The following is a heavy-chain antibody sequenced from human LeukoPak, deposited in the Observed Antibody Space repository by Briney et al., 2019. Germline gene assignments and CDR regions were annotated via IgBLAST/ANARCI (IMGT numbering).Heavy chain of an antibody. CDR3: ASQKNGASDY. V-gene: IGHV3-7*05. J-gene: IGHJ4*02. D-gene: IGHD1-1*01. CDR1: RFTFSNYW. CDR2: IKQDGSEK. Sequence: PGGSLRRSCAASRFTFSNYWMSWVRQAPGKGLEWLTNIKQDGSEKYYVDSVKGRFTISRDNAKNSLYLQMNSLRAEDTAVYYCASQKNGASDYWGQGTLVTVSS.